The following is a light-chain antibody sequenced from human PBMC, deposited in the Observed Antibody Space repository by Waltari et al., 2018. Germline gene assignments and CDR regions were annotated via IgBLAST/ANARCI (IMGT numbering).Light chain of an antibody. Sequence: QSVLTQPPSVSGAPGQSVTNSCTGSSSNIGAGFDVHWYQQFPGTAPRLVIYANVTRPSGVPDRFSGSRSGTSAYLAITGLQAEDEADYFCQSYDSGYVFGTGTKVTVL. CDR2: ANV. CDR3: QSYDSGYV. V-gene: IGLV1-40*01. J-gene: IGLJ1*01. CDR1: SSNIGAGFD.